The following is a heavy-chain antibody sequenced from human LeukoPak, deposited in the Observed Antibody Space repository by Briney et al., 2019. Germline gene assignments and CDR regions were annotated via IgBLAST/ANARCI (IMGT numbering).Heavy chain of an antibody. CDR2: INPNSGGT. D-gene: IGHD3-3*01. CDR1: GYTFTGYY. Sequence: GASVKVSCKASGYTFTGYYMHWVPQAPGQGLEWMGRINPNSGGTNYAQKFQGRVTMTRDTSISTAYMELSRLRSDDTAVYYCARGSDDLWSGYSPVYWGQGTLVTVSS. V-gene: IGHV1-2*02. J-gene: IGHJ4*02. CDR3: ARGSDDLWSGYSPVY.